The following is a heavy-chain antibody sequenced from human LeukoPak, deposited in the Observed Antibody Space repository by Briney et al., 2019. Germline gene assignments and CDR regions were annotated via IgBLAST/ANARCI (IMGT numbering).Heavy chain of an antibody. D-gene: IGHD6-6*01. CDR3: AKGSQSRSIAWVGY. J-gene: IGHJ4*02. Sequence: GGSLRLSCAASGFTFSSYAMSWVRQAPGKGLEWVSAISGSGGSTYYVDSVKGRFTISKDNSKNTLYLQMNSLRAEDTAVYYCAKGSQSRSIAWVGYWGQGTLVTVSS. V-gene: IGHV3-23*01. CDR2: ISGSGGST. CDR1: GFTFSSYA.